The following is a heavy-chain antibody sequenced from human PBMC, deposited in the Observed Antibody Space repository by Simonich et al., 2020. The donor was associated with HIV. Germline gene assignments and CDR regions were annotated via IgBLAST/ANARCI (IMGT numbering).Heavy chain of an antibody. J-gene: IGHJ6*02. D-gene: IGHD6-13*01. CDR2: ISSSSSYI. CDR1: GFTFSSYT. V-gene: IGHV3-21*01. CDR3: ARESSSWFDYYYGMDV. Sequence: EVQLVESGGGPVKPGGSLRLSCAASGFTFSSYTVNWVRQSPGKGLEWVSSISSSSSYIYYAESVKGRFTISRDNAKNSLYLEMNSLRAEDTAVYYCARESSSWFDYYYGMDVWGQGTTVTVSS.